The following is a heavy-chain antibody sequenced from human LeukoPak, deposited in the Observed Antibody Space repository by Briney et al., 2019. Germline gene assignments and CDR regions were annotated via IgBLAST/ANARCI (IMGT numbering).Heavy chain of an antibody. CDR2: ISSSSSYI. Sequence: GGSLRLSCAASGFTFSSYSMNWVRQAPGKGLEWVSSISSSSSYIYYADSVKGRFTISRDNAKNSLYLQMNSLRAEDTAVYYCARAHYYDSSGYYRRKAFDIWGQGTMVTVSS. CDR1: GFTFSSYS. V-gene: IGHV3-21*01. J-gene: IGHJ3*02. CDR3: ARAHYYDSSGYYRRKAFDI. D-gene: IGHD3-22*01.